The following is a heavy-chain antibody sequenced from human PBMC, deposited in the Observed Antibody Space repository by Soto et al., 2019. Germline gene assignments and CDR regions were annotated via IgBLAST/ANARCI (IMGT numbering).Heavy chain of an antibody. CDR2: ISGGGGTA. CDR1: GFTFSTYA. CDR3: ANFHYYGSGTYYGGVGY. V-gene: IGHV3-23*01. Sequence: EVQLLESGGGLLQPGGSLRLSCAASGFTFSTYAMTWVRQAPGKGLGWVSTISGGGGTAYYADSVKGRFTISRDNSKNTLYLQMNSPRAEDTAVYYCANFHYYGSGTYYGGVGYWGQGTLVTVSS. J-gene: IGHJ4*02. D-gene: IGHD3-10*01.